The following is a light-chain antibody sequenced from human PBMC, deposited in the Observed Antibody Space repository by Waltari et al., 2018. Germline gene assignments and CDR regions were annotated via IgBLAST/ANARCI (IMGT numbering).Light chain of an antibody. CDR2: HSS. V-gene: IGKV1-12*01. Sequence: EIHMTQPPSSVSASVGDRVSMSRRPSQDISTSVAWYQQKSGKAPSLLIYHSSTLQSGVPSRFSGAGTGTDFSLTINNLHPGDFATYVCRQSDTSPPPFGPGTTVELK. CDR1: QDISTS. J-gene: IGKJ1*01. CDR3: RQSDTSPPP.